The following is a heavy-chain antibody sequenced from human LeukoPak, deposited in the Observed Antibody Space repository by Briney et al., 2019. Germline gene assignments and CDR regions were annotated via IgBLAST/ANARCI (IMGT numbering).Heavy chain of an antibody. J-gene: IGHJ4*02. CDR3: TTLDYPLKRLFDY. V-gene: IGHV3-15*01. Sequence: GGSLRLSCAASGFILSKAWMSWVRQAPGKGLEWVGRSKSKTDGGTTDYAAAVKGRFTISRDDSNNTLYLQMASLKTEDTAVYFCTTLDYPLKRLFDYWGQGALVTVSS. CDR1: GFILSKAW. CDR2: SKSKTDGGTT. D-gene: IGHD3-10*01.